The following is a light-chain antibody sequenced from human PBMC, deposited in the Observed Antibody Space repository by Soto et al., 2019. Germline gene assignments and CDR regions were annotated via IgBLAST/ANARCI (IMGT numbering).Light chain of an antibody. Sequence: EIVMTQSPGTLSLSPGERATISCRASQVIGSRYLAWYHQKSGQAPRLLIYGASSSATGIPDRFSGSGSGTDFTLTISRLEPEDFGVYYCQQFGSSIPHTCGQGTKLEIK. V-gene: IGKV3-20*01. CDR2: GAS. CDR1: QVIGSRY. CDR3: QQFGSSIPHT. J-gene: IGKJ2*01.